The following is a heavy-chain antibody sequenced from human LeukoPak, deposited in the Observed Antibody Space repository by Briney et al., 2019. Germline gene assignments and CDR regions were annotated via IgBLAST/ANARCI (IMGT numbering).Heavy chain of an antibody. CDR3: AKDVGYSSVDYAFDV. CDR2: IRNVGNDK. CDR1: GFTFDCCG. Sequence: GGSLTLSCAASGFTFDCCGMHWVRQAPGKGLEWVAFIRNVGNDKYYADSVKGRFFISRDNSMNTLYLQMNSLRADDTAIYYCAKDVGYSSVDYAFDVWGQGTMVTVSS. V-gene: IGHV3-30*02. D-gene: IGHD5-18*01. J-gene: IGHJ3*01.